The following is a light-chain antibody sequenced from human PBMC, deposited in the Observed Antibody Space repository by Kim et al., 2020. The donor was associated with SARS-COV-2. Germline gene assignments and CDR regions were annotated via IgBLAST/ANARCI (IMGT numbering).Light chain of an antibody. V-gene: IGKV3-15*01. CDR2: GAS. CDR1: QSVSSS. J-gene: IGKJ4*01. Sequence: EIVMTQSPATLSVSPGERATLSCRASQSVSSSLAWYQQTPGQAPRLLIYGASTRATGIPARFSGSGSGTEFTLTISSLQSEDFAVYYCQQYNYWPPLTCGGGTKVDIK. CDR3: QQYNYWPPLT.